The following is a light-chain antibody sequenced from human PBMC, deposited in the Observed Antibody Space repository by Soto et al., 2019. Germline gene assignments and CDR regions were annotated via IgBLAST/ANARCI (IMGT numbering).Light chain of an antibody. CDR1: QTIKSY. CDR2: GAS. CDR3: QQCYTTPYT. Sequence: DIQMTQSPSSLSASVGDRVTITCRASQTIKSYLNWYQHKPGKAPQLLISGASSLQGGVPSRFRGSASGPEFTLTISSLQPEDSATYYCQQCYTTPYTFGQGTKLDLK. J-gene: IGKJ2*01. V-gene: IGKV1-39*01.